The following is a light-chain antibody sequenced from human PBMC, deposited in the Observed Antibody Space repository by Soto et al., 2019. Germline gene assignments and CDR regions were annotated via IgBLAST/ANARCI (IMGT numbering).Light chain of an antibody. Sequence: DIVMTQSPDSLAVSLGERATINCKSSQSVLYSSNNKNYLAWYQQKPGQPPKLLIYLASTRESGVPDRFSGSGSGTDFNLTISSLQAEDVEVYYCKQYYSTPWTFGQGTKVEIK. V-gene: IGKV4-1*01. CDR2: LAS. J-gene: IGKJ1*01. CDR1: QSVLYSSNNKNY. CDR3: KQYYSTPWT.